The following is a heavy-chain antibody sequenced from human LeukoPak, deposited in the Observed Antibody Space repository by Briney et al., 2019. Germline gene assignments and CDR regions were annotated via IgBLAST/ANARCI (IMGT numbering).Heavy chain of an antibody. CDR1: GGSITSYC. V-gene: IGHV4-59*12. D-gene: IGHD5-18*01. CDR2: IYYSGNT. J-gene: IGHJ4*02. CDR3: ARDRSKGNSFFDF. Sequence: SETLSLTCTVSGGSITSYCWSWIRQPPGKGLEWIGYIYYSGNTNYNPSLKSRVTISVDTSRNQFSLKLSSVTAADTAVYFCARDRSKGNSFFDFWGQGTLATVSS.